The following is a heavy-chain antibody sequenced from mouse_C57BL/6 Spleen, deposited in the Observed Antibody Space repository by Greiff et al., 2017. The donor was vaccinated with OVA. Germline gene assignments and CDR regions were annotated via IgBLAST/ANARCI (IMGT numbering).Heavy chain of an antibody. CDR3: ARWYYGSSYYFDD. V-gene: IGHV5-4*03. J-gene: IGHJ2*01. D-gene: IGHD1-1*01. CDR2: ISDGGSFT. CDR1: GFTFSSYA. Sequence: DVKLVESGGGLVKPGGSLKLSCAASGFTFSSYAMSWVRQTPEKRLEWVTTISDGGSFTYYPDNVKGRITLSRDNAKTNLYLQMSHLKSEDTAMYYCARWYYGSSYYFDDWGQGTTLTVSS.